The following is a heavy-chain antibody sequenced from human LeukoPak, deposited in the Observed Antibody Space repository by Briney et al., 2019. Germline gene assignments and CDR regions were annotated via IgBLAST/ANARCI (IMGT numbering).Heavy chain of an antibody. J-gene: IGHJ3*01. CDR3: ARLFSSSWYRGAFDL. Sequence: SETLSLTCTVSGGSISSSSYYWGWLRQPPGKGLVWIGSIYYSGNTYYNPSLKSRVTISVDTSKNQFSLKLSSVTAADTAVYYCARLFSSSWYRGAFDLWGQGTMVTVSS. V-gene: IGHV4-39*01. D-gene: IGHD6-13*01. CDR2: IYYSGNT. CDR1: GGSISSSSYY.